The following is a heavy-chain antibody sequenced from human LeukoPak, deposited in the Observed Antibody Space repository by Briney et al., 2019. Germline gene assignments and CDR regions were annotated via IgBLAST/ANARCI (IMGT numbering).Heavy chain of an antibody. V-gene: IGHV4-31*03. Sequence: SETLSLTCTVSGGSISSGGYYWSWIREHPGKGLEGIGYIYYSGSTYYNPSLKSRVTISVDTSKNQFSLKLSYVTAADTAVYYCARLHSSGWYTAFDIWGQGTMVTVSS. J-gene: IGHJ3*02. D-gene: IGHD6-19*01. CDR1: GGSISSGGYY. CDR2: IYYSGST. CDR3: ARLHSSGWYTAFDI.